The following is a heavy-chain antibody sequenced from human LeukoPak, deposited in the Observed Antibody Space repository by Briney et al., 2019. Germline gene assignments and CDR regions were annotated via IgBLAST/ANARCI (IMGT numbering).Heavy chain of an antibody. CDR3: ARGRRSSGWYIDY. D-gene: IGHD6-19*01. CDR2: MNPNSGNT. V-gene: IGHV1-8*01. Sequence: ASVKVSCKASGCTFTSYDINWVRQATGQGLEWMGWMNPNSGNTGYAQKFQGRVTMTRNTSISTAYMELSSLRSEDTAVYYCARGRRSSGWYIDYWGQGTLVTVSS. J-gene: IGHJ4*02. CDR1: GCTFTSYD.